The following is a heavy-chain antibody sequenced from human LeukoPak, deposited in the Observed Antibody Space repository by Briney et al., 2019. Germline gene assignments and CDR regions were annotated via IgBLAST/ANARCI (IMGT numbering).Heavy chain of an antibody. V-gene: IGHV3-33*01. J-gene: IGHJ4*02. CDR1: GFTFSSFG. Sequence: PGRSLTLSCAASGFTFSSFGMHWVRQAPGKGLEWVAVIWYDASNKYYAGSVKGRFTISRENAKNSLYLQMSSLRAGDTALYYCARQSRLNTFDYWGQGILVTVSS. CDR2: IWYDASNK. CDR3: ARQSRLNTFDY.